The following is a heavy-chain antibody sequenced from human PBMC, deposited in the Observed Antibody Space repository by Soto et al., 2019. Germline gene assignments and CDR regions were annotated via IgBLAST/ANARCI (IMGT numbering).Heavy chain of an antibody. D-gene: IGHD3-9*01. CDR3: ARDRALTGYCTYYGMDV. CDR2: ISAYNGNT. Sequence: ASVKVSCKASGYTFTSYGISWVRQAPGQGLEWMGWISAYNGNTNYAQKLQGRVTMTTDTSTSTAYMELRSLRSDDTAVYYCARDRALTGYCTYYGMDVWGQGTTVTVSS. V-gene: IGHV1-18*04. CDR1: GYTFTSYG. J-gene: IGHJ6*02.